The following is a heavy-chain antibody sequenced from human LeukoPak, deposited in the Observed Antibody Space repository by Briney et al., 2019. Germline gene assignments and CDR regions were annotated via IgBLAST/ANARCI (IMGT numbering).Heavy chain of an antibody. Sequence: PSETLSLTCTVSGGSITTYYWSWIRQPPGKGLEWIGYIYYSGSTNYNPSLKSRVTISVDTSKNQFSLKRSSVTAADTAVYYCARVNPNSSGYYWDGFDIWGQGTMVTVSS. J-gene: IGHJ3*02. D-gene: IGHD3-22*01. CDR1: GGSITTYY. V-gene: IGHV4-59*01. CDR3: ARVNPNSSGYYWDGFDI. CDR2: IYYSGST.